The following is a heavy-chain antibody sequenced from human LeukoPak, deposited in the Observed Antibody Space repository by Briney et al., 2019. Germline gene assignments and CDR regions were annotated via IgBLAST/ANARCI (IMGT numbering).Heavy chain of an antibody. V-gene: IGHV4-39*07. CDR2: MYYSGST. J-gene: IGHJ2*01. CDR3: ARDREGGYFDL. Sequence: SETLSLTCTDSGGSISSSAYYWGWIRQPPGKGLEWIGSMYYSGSTYYDPSLKNRVTISVDTSKNQFSLKLSSVTAADTAVYYCARDREGGYFDLWGRGTLVTVSS. D-gene: IGHD3-16*01. CDR1: GGSISSSAYY.